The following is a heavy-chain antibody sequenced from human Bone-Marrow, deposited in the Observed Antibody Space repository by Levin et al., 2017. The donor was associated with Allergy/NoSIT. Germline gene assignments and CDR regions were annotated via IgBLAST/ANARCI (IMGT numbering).Heavy chain of an antibody. CDR1: GFTFRSYA. CDR3: ARQYSSTWYIFDY. J-gene: IGHJ4*02. Sequence: LSLTCAGSGFTFRSYAMNWVRQAPGKGLEWVSTIYPSGGSTYYADSVKGRFTISRDNSKNTLSLQMNSLRADDTAVYYCARQYSSTWYIFDYWGQGTLVTVSS. CDR2: IYPSGGST. D-gene: IGHD6-13*01. V-gene: IGHV3-23*01.